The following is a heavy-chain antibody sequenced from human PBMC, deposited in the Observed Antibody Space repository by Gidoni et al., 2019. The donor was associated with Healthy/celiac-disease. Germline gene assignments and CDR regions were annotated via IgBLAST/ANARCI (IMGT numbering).Heavy chain of an antibody. Sequence: QVQLVQSGAEVKKPGSSVKVSCKASGGTFSSSTIRWVRQAPGQGLEWMGRIIPILGIANYEQKFQGRVTITADKSTSTAYMELSSLRSEDTAVYYCARDDGGGYCSGGSCYGQAGAFDIWGQGTMVTVSS. D-gene: IGHD2-15*01. CDR2: IIPILGIA. V-gene: IGHV1-69*08. CDR3: ARDDGGGYCSGGSCYGQAGAFDI. CDR1: GGTFSSST. J-gene: IGHJ3*02.